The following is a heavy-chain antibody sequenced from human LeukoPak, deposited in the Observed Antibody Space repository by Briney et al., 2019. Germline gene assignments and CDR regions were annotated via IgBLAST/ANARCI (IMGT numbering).Heavy chain of an antibody. D-gene: IGHD7-27*01. Sequence: GGSLRLSCAASGFIFSNYGFHWVRQAPGKGLEWVAAILYDGSNKYYADSVKGRFTISRDNSKNTLYLQMNSLRAEDTAVYYCARGQGNLGYWGQGTLVTVSS. CDR2: ILYDGSNK. V-gene: IGHV3-30*03. J-gene: IGHJ4*02. CDR3: ARGQGNLGY. CDR1: GFIFSNYG.